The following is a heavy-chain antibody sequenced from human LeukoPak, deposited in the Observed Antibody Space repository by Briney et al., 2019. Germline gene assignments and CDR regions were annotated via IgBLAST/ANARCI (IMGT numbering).Heavy chain of an antibody. CDR1: GYTFTGYY. CDR2: INPNSGDT. CDR3: ARNGGSGYCTNGVCLSYYYYYYMDV. D-gene: IGHD2-8*01. Sequence: GASVKVSCKASGYTFTGYYMHWVRQAPGQGLEWMGWINPNSGDTNYAQKFQGRVTMTRDTSISTAYMELSSLRSEDTAVYYCARNGGSGYCTNGVCLSYYYYYYMDVWGKGTTVTVSS. J-gene: IGHJ6*03. V-gene: IGHV1-2*02.